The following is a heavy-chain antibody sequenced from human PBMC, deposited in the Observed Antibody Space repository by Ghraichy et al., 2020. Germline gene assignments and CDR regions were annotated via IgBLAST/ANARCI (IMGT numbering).Heavy chain of an antibody. V-gene: IGHV3-48*02. CDR3: ASAPQTRLSLRGRVDY. J-gene: IGHJ4*02. D-gene: IGHD3-16*01. CDR1: GFTFSSYS. CDR2: ISSSSSTI. Sequence: GGSLRLSCAASGFTFSSYSMNWVRPAPGKGLEWVSYISSSSSTIYYADSVKGRFTISRDNAKNSLYLQMNSLRDEDTAVYYCASAPQTRLSLRGRVDYWGQGTLVTGSS.